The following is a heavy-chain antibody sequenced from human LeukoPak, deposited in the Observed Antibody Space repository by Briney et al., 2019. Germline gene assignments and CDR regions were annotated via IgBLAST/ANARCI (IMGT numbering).Heavy chain of an antibody. CDR3: ARVEDGSSWYPPDY. Sequence: GESLKISCEASGYTFRTYWIGWVRQAPGQGLEWMGWISAYNGNTNYAQKLQGRVTMTTDTSTSTAYMELRSLRSDDTAVYYCARVEDGSSWYPPDYWGQGTLVTVSS. J-gene: IGHJ4*02. CDR2: ISAYNGNT. CDR1: GYTFRTYW. V-gene: IGHV1-18*01. D-gene: IGHD6-13*01.